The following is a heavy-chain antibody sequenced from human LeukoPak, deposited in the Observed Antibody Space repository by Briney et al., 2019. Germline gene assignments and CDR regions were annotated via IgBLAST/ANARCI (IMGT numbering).Heavy chain of an antibody. CDR3: ARGRRAYGD. D-gene: IGHD3-16*01. V-gene: IGHV3-7*04. J-gene: IGHJ4*02. CDR2: IKQDGSEK. CDR1: GFTFSNYW. Sequence: GGSLRLSCAASGFTFSNYWMSWVRQAPGKGLEWVANIKQDGSEKYYVDSVKGRFTISRDNAKNSLYLQINSLRADDTAVYYWARGRRAYGDWGQGTLVTVSS.